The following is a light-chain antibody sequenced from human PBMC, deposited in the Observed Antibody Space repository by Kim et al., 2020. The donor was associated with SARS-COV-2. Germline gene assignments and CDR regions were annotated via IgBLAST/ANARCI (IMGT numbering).Light chain of an antibody. CDR3: ASWDDSLNGVL. J-gene: IGLJ2*01. CDR2: NDN. Sequence: GRKVTVTFSGSSSNIKTCTVSWYQQLPEAAPKLLIYNDNKRPSGFPDRFSGSKSGSSASLAISGLQSEDEADYVCASWDDSLNGVLFGGGTQLTVL. V-gene: IGLV1-44*01. CDR1: SSNIKTCT.